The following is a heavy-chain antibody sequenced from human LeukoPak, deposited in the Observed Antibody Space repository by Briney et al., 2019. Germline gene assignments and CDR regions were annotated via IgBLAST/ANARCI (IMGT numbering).Heavy chain of an antibody. D-gene: IGHD6-6*01. V-gene: IGHV5-51*01. J-gene: IGHJ4*02. Sequence: GESLKISCKDPGHSLTTSLIVWVRQKPGKGLEWMGVIYPGDSATNYSPSFQGQVSFSADKSISTAYLHWNSLKASDTAIYYCARPKYSSSLAFDYWGQGTPVTVSS. CDR1: GHSLTTSL. CDR2: IYPGDSAT. CDR3: ARPKYSSSLAFDY.